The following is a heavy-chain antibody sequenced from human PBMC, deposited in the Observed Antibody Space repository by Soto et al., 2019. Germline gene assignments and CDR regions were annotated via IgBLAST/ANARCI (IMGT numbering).Heavy chain of an antibody. V-gene: IGHV3-7*01. Sequence: PGGSLRLSCAASGFNFSSYWMSWVRQAPGKGLEWVANIKQDGSEKYYVDSVKGRFTISRDNAKNSLYLQMDSLRAEDTAVYYCARGVTIFGVVIPVGAFDIWGQGTMVTVSS. CDR1: GFNFSSYW. CDR3: ARGVTIFGVVIPVGAFDI. CDR2: IKQDGSEK. D-gene: IGHD3-3*01. J-gene: IGHJ3*02.